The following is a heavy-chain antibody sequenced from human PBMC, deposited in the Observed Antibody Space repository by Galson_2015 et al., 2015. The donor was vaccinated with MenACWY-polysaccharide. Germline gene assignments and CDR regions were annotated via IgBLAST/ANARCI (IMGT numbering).Heavy chain of an antibody. V-gene: IGHV1-18*01. CDR3: ASSSRNYDYYSDL. CDR2: ISGNDGDT. CDR1: GYTFTNHF. D-gene: IGHD1-7*01. Sequence: SVKVSCKASGYTFTNHFITWVRQAPGQGLEWMGWISGNDGDTDYAQTFQGRVTMTTDTSTSTVYMDLRSLKSDDTAIYYCASSSRNYDYYSDLWGRGTLVTVAS. J-gene: IGHJ2*01.